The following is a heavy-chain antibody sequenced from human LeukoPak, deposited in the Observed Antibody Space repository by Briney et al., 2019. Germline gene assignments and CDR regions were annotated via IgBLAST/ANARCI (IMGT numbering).Heavy chain of an antibody. J-gene: IGHJ4*02. Sequence: SPYLSRTATGYTFTGYPMHSPRPPPGQALHWMPSLNPNRGGTNYAQKFQGWVTMTRDTSISTAYMELSRLRSDDTAVYYCARGDVLGIAVAGPLYFDYWGQGTLVTVSS. CDR3: ARGDVLGIAVAGPLYFDY. V-gene: IGHV1-2*04. CDR1: GYTFTGYP. CDR2: LNPNRGGT. D-gene: IGHD6-19*01.